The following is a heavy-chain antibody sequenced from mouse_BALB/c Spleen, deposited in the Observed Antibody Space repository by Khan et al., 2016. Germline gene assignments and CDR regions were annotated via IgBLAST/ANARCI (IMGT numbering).Heavy chain of an antibody. Sequence: EVQLQESGAELVKPGASVKLSCTASGFNIKDTYMHWVKERPEQGLEWIGGTDPANGNTKYDPKLQGKATITADTSSNIVYLQLSSLTSEDTAVYYCARSPFYYGNYYALDYWGQGTSVTVSS. V-gene: IGHV14-3*02. CDR2: TDPANGNT. J-gene: IGHJ4*01. CDR1: GFNIKDTY. CDR3: ARSPFYYGNYYALDY. D-gene: IGHD1-1*01.